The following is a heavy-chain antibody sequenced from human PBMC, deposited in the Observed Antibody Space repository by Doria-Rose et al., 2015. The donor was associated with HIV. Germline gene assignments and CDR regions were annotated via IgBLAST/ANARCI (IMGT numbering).Heavy chain of an antibody. CDR3: TGETYYFGC. D-gene: IGHD3-16*01. J-gene: IGHJ4*02. CDR1: GLTFSRFW. CDR2: IKEDGSEK. V-gene: IGHV3-7*05. Sequence: EVQVVESGGGLVQPGGSLRLSCTVPGLTFSRFWMSWVRQAPGKGLEWVANIKEDGSEKKYVDSVKGRFTISRDNAKNSVYLQMNSLRAEDTAVYYCTGETYYFGCWGQGSLVIVSS.